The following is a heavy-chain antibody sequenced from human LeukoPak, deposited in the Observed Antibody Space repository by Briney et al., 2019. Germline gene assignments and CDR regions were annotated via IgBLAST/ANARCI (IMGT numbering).Heavy chain of an antibody. J-gene: IGHJ3*02. CDR3: ARTPYCSGGSCYSSAFDI. CDR1: GYTFTSYG. CDR2: ISAYNGNT. Sequence: GASVKVSCKASGYTFTSYGISWVRQAPGQGLEWMGWISAYNGNTNYAQKLQGRVTMTRDTSTRTAYMALRSLRPDDTAVYHCARTPYCSGGSCYSSAFDIWGQGTMVIVSS. V-gene: IGHV1-18*01. D-gene: IGHD2-15*01.